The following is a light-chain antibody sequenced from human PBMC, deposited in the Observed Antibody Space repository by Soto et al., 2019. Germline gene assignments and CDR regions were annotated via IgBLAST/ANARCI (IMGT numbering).Light chain of an antibody. V-gene: IGLV6-57*01. CDR1: SGNIVSNY. J-gene: IGLJ2*01. CDR3: QSYDADILI. Sequence: NFMLTQPHSVSASPGKTVTISCTRSSGNIVSNYVQWYQQRPGSSPTTVIYEDDDRPSGVPDRFSGSIDTSSNSASLTTSGLKTEDEADYYCQSYDADILIFGGGTKLTVL. CDR2: EDD.